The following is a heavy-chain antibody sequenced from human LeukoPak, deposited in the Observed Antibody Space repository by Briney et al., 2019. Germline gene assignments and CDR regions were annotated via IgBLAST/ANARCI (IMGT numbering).Heavy chain of an antibody. V-gene: IGHV3-48*01. D-gene: IGHD3-22*01. CDR3: ASLWYYDSPP. Sequence: GGSLRLSCAASGFTFSSYAMSWVRQAPGKGLEWVSYISSSSSTIYYADSVKGRFTISRDNAKNSLYLQMNSLRAEDTAVYYCASLWYYDSPPWGQGTLVTVSS. J-gene: IGHJ4*02. CDR1: GFTFSSYA. CDR2: ISSSSSTI.